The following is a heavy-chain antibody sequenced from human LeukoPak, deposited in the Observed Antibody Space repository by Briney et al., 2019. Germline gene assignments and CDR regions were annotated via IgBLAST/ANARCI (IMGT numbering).Heavy chain of an antibody. CDR1: GYSVSDYY. J-gene: IGHJ5*02. CDR2: INPNTGGT. CDR3: ARAFALGGAMVTSYWFDP. V-gene: IGHV1-2*02. D-gene: IGHD5-18*01. Sequence: ASVKVSCKTSGYSVSDYYMHWVRQAPGQGLEWMGWINPNTGGTKYAQEFQGRVTMTRDTSISTAYMELSRLRSDDTAVYYCARAFALGGAMVTSYWFDPWGQGTLVTVSS.